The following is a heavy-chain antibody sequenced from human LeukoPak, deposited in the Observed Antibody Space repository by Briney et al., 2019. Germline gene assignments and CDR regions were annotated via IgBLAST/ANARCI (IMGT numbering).Heavy chain of an antibody. D-gene: IGHD3-10*01. CDR2: IYYSGST. Sequence: SETLSLTCTVSGGSITSYYWSWIRQPPGKGLEWIGSIYYSGSTNYNPSLKSRVTISVDTSKNQFSLKLSSVSAADTAVYYCARDRYYYGSESYYFDYWGQGTLVTVSS. J-gene: IGHJ4*02. V-gene: IGHV4-59*12. CDR1: GGSITSYY. CDR3: ARDRYYYGSESYYFDY.